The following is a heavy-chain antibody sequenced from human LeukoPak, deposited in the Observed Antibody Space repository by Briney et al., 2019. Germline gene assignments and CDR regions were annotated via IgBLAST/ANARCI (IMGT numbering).Heavy chain of an antibody. CDR3: AKGTGGSCYSGLDY. Sequence: GGSLRLSCAASGFTFSSYGMSWVRQAPGKGLEWVSAISGSGNSTFYADSVKGRFTISRDSSKNTLYLQMNSLRAEDTAVYYCAKGTGGSCYSGLDYWGQGTLVTVSS. J-gene: IGHJ4*02. CDR2: ISGSGNST. D-gene: IGHD2-15*01. V-gene: IGHV3-23*01. CDR1: GFTFSSYG.